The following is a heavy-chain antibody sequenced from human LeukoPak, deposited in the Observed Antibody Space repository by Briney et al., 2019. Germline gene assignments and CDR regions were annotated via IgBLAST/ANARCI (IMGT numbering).Heavy chain of an antibody. Sequence: SETLSLTCTVSGGSISSNYWSWIRQPPGKGLQWVGYINYSGNTNYNPSLTGRVTVSVDTSKNQSSLKLSSVTVADTAVYYCARHDQVSTSSPKFNDAFDIWGQGTMVTVSS. D-gene: IGHD2-2*01. V-gene: IGHV4-59*08. J-gene: IGHJ3*02. CDR1: GGSISSNY. CDR2: INYSGNT. CDR3: ARHDQVSTSSPKFNDAFDI.